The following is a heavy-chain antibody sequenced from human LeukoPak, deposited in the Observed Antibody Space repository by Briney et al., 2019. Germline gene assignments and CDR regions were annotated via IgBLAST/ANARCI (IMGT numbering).Heavy chain of an antibody. CDR3: ARDPEPFYYYGSGSFDY. J-gene: IGHJ4*02. Sequence: ASVKVSCKASGYTFTGYYMHWVRQAPGQGLEWMGWINPNSGGTNYAQKFQGRVTMTRDTSISTAYMELSSLRSEDTAVYYCARDPEPFYYYGSGSFDYWGQGTLVTVSS. CDR2: INPNSGGT. V-gene: IGHV1-2*02. CDR1: GYTFTGYY. D-gene: IGHD3-10*01.